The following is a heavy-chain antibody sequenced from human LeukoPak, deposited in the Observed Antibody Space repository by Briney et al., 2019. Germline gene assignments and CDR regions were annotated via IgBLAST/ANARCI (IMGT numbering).Heavy chain of an antibody. V-gene: IGHV4-30-4*01. J-gene: IGHJ4*02. CDR3: ARGIPDYGDYYFDY. D-gene: IGHD4-17*01. Sequence: SQTLSLTCTVSGGSISSGDYYWSWIRQPPGTGLEWIGYIYYSGSTYYNPSLKSRVTISVDTSKNQFSLKLSSVTAADTAVYYCARGIPDYGDYYFDYWGRGTLVTVSS. CDR2: IYYSGST. CDR1: GGSISSGDYY.